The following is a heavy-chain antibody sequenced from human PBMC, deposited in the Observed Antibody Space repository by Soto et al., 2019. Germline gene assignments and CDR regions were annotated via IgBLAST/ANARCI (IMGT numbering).Heavy chain of an antibody. CDR1: GFTFSSYA. CDR2: ISCDGSNK. J-gene: IGHJ5*02. CDR3: ARDCYCSSTSCYTSWFDP. D-gene: IGHD2-2*02. V-gene: IGHV3-30-3*01. Sequence: QVQLVESGGGVVQPGGSLRLSCAASGFTFSSYAMHWVRQAPGKGLEWVAVISCDGSNKYYADSVKGRFTISRDNSKKALYLQMNSLRAEDTAVYYCARDCYCSSTSCYTSWFDPWGQGTLVTVSS.